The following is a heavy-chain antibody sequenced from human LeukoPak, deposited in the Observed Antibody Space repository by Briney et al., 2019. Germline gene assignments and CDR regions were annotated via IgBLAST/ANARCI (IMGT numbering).Heavy chain of an antibody. CDR3: ARDGEWELRTLDY. D-gene: IGHD1-26*01. J-gene: IGHJ4*02. CDR1: GFTFSSYG. Sequence: PGGSLRLSCAASGFTFSSYGMHWVRQAPGKGLEWVAVISYDGSNKYYADSVKGRFTISRDNSKNTLYLQMNSLRAEDTAVYYCARDGEWELRTLDYWGQGTLVTVSS. V-gene: IGHV3-30*03. CDR2: ISYDGSNK.